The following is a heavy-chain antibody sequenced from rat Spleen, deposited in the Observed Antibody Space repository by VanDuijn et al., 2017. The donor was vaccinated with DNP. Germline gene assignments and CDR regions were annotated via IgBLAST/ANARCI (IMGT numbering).Heavy chain of an antibody. J-gene: IGHJ3*01. CDR2: ILYDGSIT. D-gene: IGHD1-11*01. CDR1: GVTFSDFN. V-gene: IGHV5-7*01. CDR3: TKPASYGGFWFAY. Sequence: EVQLVESGGGLVQPGRSLKLSCAAAGVTFSDFNMAWVRQVPKKRLEWVATILYDGSITYYGDSVKGRFTISRDNERSTLYLQMDSLTSEDTATYDCTKPASYGGFWFAYWGQGTLVTVSS.